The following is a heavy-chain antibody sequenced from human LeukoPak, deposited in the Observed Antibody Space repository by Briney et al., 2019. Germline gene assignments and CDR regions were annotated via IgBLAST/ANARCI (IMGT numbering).Heavy chain of an antibody. CDR3: TESGAYYYGSGSSLIDY. J-gene: IGHJ4*02. D-gene: IGHD3-10*01. CDR2: IKSKTDGGTT. CDR1: GFTFSNAW. V-gene: IGHV3-15*01. Sequence: PGGSLRLSCAASGFTFSNAWMSWVRQAPGKGLEWVGRIKSKTDGGTTDYAAPVKGRFTISRDDSKNTLYLQMNSLKTEDTAVYYCTESGAYYYGSGSSLIDYWGQGTLVTVSS.